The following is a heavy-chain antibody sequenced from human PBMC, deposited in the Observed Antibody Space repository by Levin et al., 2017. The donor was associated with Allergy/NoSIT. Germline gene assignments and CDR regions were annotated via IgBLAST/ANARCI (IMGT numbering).Heavy chain of an antibody. D-gene: IGHD3-10*01. V-gene: IGHV4-4*02. CDR2: IYHSGTT. CDR3: ARLRAMSRPMSMVWGGREFPTEKNWIDI. J-gene: IGHJ5*02. CDR1: GGSIGSGSW. Sequence: SETLSLTCAVSGGSIGSGSWWSWVRRPPGKGLEWIGEIYHSGTTDYNPSLTSRVTISVDKSKNQFSLKMSSVTAADTAVYYCARLRAMSRPMSMVWGGREFPTEKNWIDIWGQGTLVTVSS.